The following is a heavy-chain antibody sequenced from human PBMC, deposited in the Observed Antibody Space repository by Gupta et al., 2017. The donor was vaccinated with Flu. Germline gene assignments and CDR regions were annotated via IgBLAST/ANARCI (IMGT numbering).Heavy chain of an antibody. D-gene: IGHD4-17*01. CDR1: GFPFGAFG. CDR3: VKDAGYGEYAH. Sequence: EVQLLESGGALAHPGGSVRLSCAASGFPFGAFGIRWGRQAPGKGLDWVSTISGGTTYYSDSVKGRFTISKDTYKNTLFLQMNSLRAEDTAVYYCVKDAGYGEYAHWGQGNLLTVSS. V-gene: IGHV3-23*01. CDR2: ISGGTT. J-gene: IGHJ1*01.